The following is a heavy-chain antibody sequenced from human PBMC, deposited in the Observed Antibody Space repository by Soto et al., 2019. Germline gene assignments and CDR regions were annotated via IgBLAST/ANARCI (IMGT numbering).Heavy chain of an antibody. V-gene: IGHV4-31*03. CDR3: ARAAHYSSPFRWFDP. D-gene: IGHD6-13*01. CDR2: TSYSGST. Sequence: QVQLQESGPGLVKPSQTLSLTCTVSGGSISSGGYYWSWIRQHPGKGLEWIGYTSYSGSTYYNPSLKSRVTISVDTSKNQFSLKLSSVTAADTAVYYCARAAHYSSPFRWFDPWGQGTLVTVSS. J-gene: IGHJ5*02. CDR1: GGSISSGGYY.